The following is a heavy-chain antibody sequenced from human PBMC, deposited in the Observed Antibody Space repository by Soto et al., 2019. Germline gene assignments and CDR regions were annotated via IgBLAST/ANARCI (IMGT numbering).Heavy chain of an antibody. D-gene: IGHD2-2*01. CDR3: ARVPDY. J-gene: IGHJ4*02. CDR2: IYYGGTT. CDR1: GGSFSPNY. Sequence: PSETLSLTCTLSGGSFSPNYWGWLRQPPGKGLEWVGYIYYGGTTSYNPSLRSRVTISIDRSKNQFSLKLSSVTAADTAVYYCARVPDYWGQGILVTVSS. V-gene: IGHV4-59*12.